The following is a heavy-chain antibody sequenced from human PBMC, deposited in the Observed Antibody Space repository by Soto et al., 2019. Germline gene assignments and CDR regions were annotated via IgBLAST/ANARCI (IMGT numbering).Heavy chain of an antibody. V-gene: IGHV4-31*03. J-gene: IGHJ5*02. CDR3: ARSPSRESWFDP. Sequence: SETLSLTCTVSGGSISSGGYHWSWIRQHPGKGLEWIGYIYYSGSTYYNPSLKSRVTISVDTSKNQFSLKLSSVTAADTAVYYCARSPSRESWFDPWGQGTLVTVSS. CDR2: IYYSGST. CDR1: GGSISSGGYH.